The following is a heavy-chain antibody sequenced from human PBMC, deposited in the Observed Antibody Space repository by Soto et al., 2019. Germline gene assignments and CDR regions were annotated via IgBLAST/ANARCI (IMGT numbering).Heavy chain of an antibody. CDR3: ARGGRWLFDY. D-gene: IGHD5-12*01. J-gene: IGHJ4*02. CDR1: GGSISTDNW. V-gene: IGHV4-4*02. Sequence: QMQLDESGPGLVKPSGTLSLTCAVSGGSISTDNWWSWVRQAPGKGLEWVGEIYHSGSTNYNPSLKSRLTISIDKSKDQFSLDVRSVTAADTAVYYCARGGRWLFDYWGQGTLVTVSS. CDR2: IYHSGST.